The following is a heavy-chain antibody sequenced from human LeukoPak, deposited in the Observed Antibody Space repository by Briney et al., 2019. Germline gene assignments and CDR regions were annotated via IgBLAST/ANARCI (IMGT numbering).Heavy chain of an antibody. J-gene: IGHJ6*03. CDR3: ASSPSLMYHYYYYMDV. Sequence: SVKVSCKASGDTFSSYSISWVRQAPGQGLEWMGGIIPIFGTTNYAQKFQGRVTITTDESTSTAYMELSSLRSEDTAVYYCASSPSLMYHYYYYMDVWGKGTTVTVSS. D-gene: IGHD3-16*01. CDR1: GDTFSSYS. CDR2: IIPIFGTT. V-gene: IGHV1-69*05.